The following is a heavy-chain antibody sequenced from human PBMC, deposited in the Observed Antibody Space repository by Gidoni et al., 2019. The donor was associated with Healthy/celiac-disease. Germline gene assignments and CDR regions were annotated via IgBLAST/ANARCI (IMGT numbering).Heavy chain of an antibody. CDR3: ARGGGSGWAPFDY. CDR2: IKQDGSEK. CDR1: GFTFSSYW. V-gene: IGHV3-7*01. Sequence: EVQLVESGGGLVQPCGSRCLSWAASGFTFSSYWMSWVRQAPGKGLEWVANIKQDGSEKYYVDSVKGRFTISRDNAKNSLYLQMNSLRAEDTAVYYCARGGGSGWAPFDYWGQGTLVTVSS. J-gene: IGHJ4*02. D-gene: IGHD6-19*01.